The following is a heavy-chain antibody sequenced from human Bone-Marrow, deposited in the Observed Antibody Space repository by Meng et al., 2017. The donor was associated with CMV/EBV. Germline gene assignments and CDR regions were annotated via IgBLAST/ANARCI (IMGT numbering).Heavy chain of an antibody. J-gene: IGHJ5*02. D-gene: IGHD5-12*01. V-gene: IGHV3-74*01. Sequence: GESLKISCVASGWTFSRHWMHWVRQAPGKGLVWVSRINSDGGSISYADSVEGRFTISRDNAKNRLYLQMSSLRAEDTAVYYCVRERQGGGYEAWFDPWGQGTLVTVPS. CDR2: INSDGGSI. CDR1: GWTFSRHW. CDR3: VRERQGGGYEAWFDP.